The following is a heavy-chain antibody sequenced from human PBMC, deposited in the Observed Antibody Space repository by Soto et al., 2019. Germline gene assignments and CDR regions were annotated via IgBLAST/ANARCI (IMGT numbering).Heavy chain of an antibody. Sequence: PGGSLRPSCAASGFTFSSYWMSWVRQAPGKGLEWVANIKQDGSEKYYVDSVKGRFTISRDNAKNSLYLQMNSLRAEDTAVYYCARGGVVVAQKLDVWGQGTTVTVSS. CDR1: GFTFSSYW. J-gene: IGHJ6*02. D-gene: IGHD2-15*01. CDR3: ARGGVVVAQKLDV. V-gene: IGHV3-7*03. CDR2: IKQDGSEK.